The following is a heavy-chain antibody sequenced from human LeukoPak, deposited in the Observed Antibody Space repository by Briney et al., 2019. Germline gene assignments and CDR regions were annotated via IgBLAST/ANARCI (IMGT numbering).Heavy chain of an antibody. V-gene: IGHV4-59*01. Sequence: SETPSLTCSLSGDSFTTYYWSWLRQPPGKGLEWIGYIYYSGTTNYNPSLETRVTISIDRPKNQFSLKLASVTAADTAVYYCAREKLSTSWYGGSRDYRHYFHGMDVWGQGTTVTVSS. D-gene: IGHD2-2*01. CDR3: AREKLSTSWYGGSRDYRHYFHGMDV. CDR1: GDSFTTYY. CDR2: IYYSGTT. J-gene: IGHJ6*02.